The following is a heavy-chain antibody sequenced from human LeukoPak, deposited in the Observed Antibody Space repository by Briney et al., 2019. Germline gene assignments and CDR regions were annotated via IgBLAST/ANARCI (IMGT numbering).Heavy chain of an antibody. CDR2: IYYSGST. D-gene: IGHD4-11*01. CDR1: GGPISSYY. J-gene: IGHJ3*02. V-gene: IGHV4-59*08. Sequence: SETLSLTCTVSGGPISSYYWSWIRQPPGKGLEWIGYIYYSGSTNYNPSLKSRVTISVDTSKNQFSLKLSSVTAADTAVYYCARTFDYSNCVRDAFDIWGQGTMVTVSS. CDR3: ARTFDYSNCVRDAFDI.